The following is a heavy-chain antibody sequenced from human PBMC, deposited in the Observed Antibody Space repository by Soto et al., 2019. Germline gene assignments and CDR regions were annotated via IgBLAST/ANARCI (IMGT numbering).Heavy chain of an antibody. Sequence: PGASLKISCQGSGYSFTNYWIVWVRQMPGKGLEWMGIIYPGDSDTRYSPSFQGQVTISADKSISTAYLQLSSLTASDTAMYYCARRGYSGYDSTWFDPWGQGTLVTVSS. CDR2: IYPGDSDT. CDR3: ARRGYSGYDSTWFDP. D-gene: IGHD5-12*01. V-gene: IGHV5-51*01. CDR1: GYSFTNYW. J-gene: IGHJ5*02.